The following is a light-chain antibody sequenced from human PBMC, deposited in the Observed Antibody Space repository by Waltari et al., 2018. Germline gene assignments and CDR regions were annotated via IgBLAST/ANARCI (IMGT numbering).Light chain of an antibody. CDR3: GTWDTSLSGVV. CDR1: SATSAHIH. V-gene: IGLV1-51*01. J-gene: IGLJ2*01. Sequence: QSVFTQPPYVSAAPGQKVTISCPESSATSAHIHVSSYQRLPGTAPKRLIYDNVQRPSGIPDRFSGSKSGTSATLCITGLQTVDEADYYCGTWDTSLSGVVFGGGDKLTVL. CDR2: DNV.